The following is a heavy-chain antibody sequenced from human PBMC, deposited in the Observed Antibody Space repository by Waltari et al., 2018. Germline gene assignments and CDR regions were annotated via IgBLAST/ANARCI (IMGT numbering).Heavy chain of an antibody. V-gene: IGHV4-4*07. CDR2: IYASGTT. J-gene: IGHJ6*03. Sequence: QVQLQESGPGLVKPSETLSLTSTVSGGSISRDYWSWIRQPAGKGLEWIGRIYASGTTNYNPSLKSRVRMSVDTSKNQFSLKLNSVIPADTAVYYCARGVSGSSGYYYSYMDVWGKGTTVTVSS. CDR3: ARGVSGSSGYYYSYMDV. D-gene: IGHD1-26*01. CDR1: GGSISRDY.